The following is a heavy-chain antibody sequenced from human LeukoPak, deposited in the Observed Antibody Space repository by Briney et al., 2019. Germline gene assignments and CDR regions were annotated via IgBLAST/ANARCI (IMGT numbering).Heavy chain of an antibody. V-gene: IGHV1-2*02. CDR3: ARARRITMIVVANNWFDP. CDR2: INPNSGGT. D-gene: IGHD3-22*01. CDR1: GYTFTGYY. Sequence: ASVKVSCKASGYTFTGYYMHWVRQAPGQGLEWMGWINPNSGGTNYAQKFQGRVTMTRDTSISTAYMELSRLRSDDTAVYYCARARRITMIVVANNWFDPWGQGTLVTVSS. J-gene: IGHJ5*02.